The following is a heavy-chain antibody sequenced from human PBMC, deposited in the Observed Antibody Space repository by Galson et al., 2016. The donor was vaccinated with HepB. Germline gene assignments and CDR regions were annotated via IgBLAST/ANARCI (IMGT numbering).Heavy chain of an antibody. V-gene: IGHV3-23*01. CDR3: VQGSTAPAV. D-gene: IGHD1-26*01. CDR1: GFTFNNYG. Sequence: SLRLSCAASGFTFNNYGMTWVRQAPGKGLEVVASISRSGDSRDYSDCVKGRFTISRDNSKNTMSLQMNSLRVDDTAVYYCVQGSTAPAVWGKGTTVTVSS. CDR2: ISRSGDSR. J-gene: IGHJ6*04.